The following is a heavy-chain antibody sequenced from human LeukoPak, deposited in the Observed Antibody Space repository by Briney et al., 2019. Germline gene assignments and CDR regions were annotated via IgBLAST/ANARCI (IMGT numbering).Heavy chain of an antibody. D-gene: IGHD4-23*01. J-gene: IGHJ2*01. CDR2: INHSGST. Sequence: PSETLSLTCAVYGGSFSGYYWSWIRQPPGKGLEWIGEINHSGSTNYNPSLKSRVTISVDTSKNQFSLKLSFVTAADTAVYYCARGATVATPGRYFDLWGRGTLVTVSS. V-gene: IGHV4-34*01. CDR3: ARGATVATPGRYFDL. CDR1: GGSFSGYY.